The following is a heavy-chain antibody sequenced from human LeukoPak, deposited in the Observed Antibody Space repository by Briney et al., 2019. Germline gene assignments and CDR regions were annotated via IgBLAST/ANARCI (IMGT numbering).Heavy chain of an antibody. CDR3: ATEGGSDPQEWFDP. D-gene: IGHD6-19*01. V-gene: IGHV1-24*01. CDR1: GYTLTELS. Sequence: ASVKASCKVSGYTLTELSMHWVRQAPGKGPEWMGGFDPEDGETIYAQKFQGRVTMTEDTSTDTAYMELSSLRSEDTAVYYCATEGGSDPQEWFDPWGQGTLVTVSS. CDR2: FDPEDGET. J-gene: IGHJ5*02.